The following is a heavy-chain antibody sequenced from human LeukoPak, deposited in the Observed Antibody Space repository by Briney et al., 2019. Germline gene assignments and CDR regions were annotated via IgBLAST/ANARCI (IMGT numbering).Heavy chain of an antibody. CDR1: GYTFTSYY. D-gene: IGHD6-19*01. CDR3: ARDREDGWYDYYGMDV. V-gene: IGHV1-46*01. J-gene: IGHJ6*02. CDR2: INPSGGST. Sequence: ASVKVSCKASGYTFTSYYMHWVRQAPGQGLEWMGIINPSGGSTSYAQKFQGRVTMTRDTSTSTVYMELSSLRSEDTAMYYCARDREDGWYDYYGMDVWGQGTTVTVSS.